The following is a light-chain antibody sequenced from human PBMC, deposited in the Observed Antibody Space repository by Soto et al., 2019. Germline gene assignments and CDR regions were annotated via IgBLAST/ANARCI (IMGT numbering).Light chain of an antibody. CDR1: SSDVGRYNL. Sequence: QSALTQPASVSGSPGQSITISCTGTSSDVGRYNLVSWYQQHPGKAPKLMIYEGDKRPSGVSSRFSGSKSGYTASLTISWLQAEDEADYYCCTYSGRSTLIFGGGTKLTVL. V-gene: IGLV2-23*01. CDR3: CTYSGRSTLI. CDR2: EGD. J-gene: IGLJ2*01.